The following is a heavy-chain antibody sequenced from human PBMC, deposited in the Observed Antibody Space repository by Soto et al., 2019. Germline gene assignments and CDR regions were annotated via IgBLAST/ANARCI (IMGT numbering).Heavy chain of an antibody. CDR3: ARLDSSSSS. CDR1: GGTLSSSP. J-gene: IGHJ4*02. Sequence: ASVPVSHKASGGTLSSSPMILVRQAPGQGLEWMGGIIPIFGTANYAQKFQGRVTITADESTSTAYMELSGLRSEDTAVYYYARLDSSSSSWGQGTLVTVS. D-gene: IGHD6-6*01. V-gene: IGHV1-69*13. CDR2: IIPIFGTA.